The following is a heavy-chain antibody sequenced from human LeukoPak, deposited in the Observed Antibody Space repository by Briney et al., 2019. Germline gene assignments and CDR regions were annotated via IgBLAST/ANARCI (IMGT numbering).Heavy chain of an antibody. CDR2: INGSGYT. J-gene: IGHJ4*02. D-gene: IGHD2-2*01. CDR1: GGSFSGYY. Sequence: SETLSLTCAVYGGSFSGYYWSWIRQPPGKGLEWIGVINGSGYTNHNPSLKSRVTISADTSKNQFSLKLNSVTAADTAVYYCARQTRRSSSNDFGYWGQGTLVTVSS. V-gene: IGHV4-34*01. CDR3: ARQTRRSSSNDFGY.